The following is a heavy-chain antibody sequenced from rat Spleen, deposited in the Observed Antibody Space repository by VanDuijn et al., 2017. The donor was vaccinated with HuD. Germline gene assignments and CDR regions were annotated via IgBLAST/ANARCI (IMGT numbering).Heavy chain of an antibody. D-gene: IGHD1-3*01. CDR1: GFTFSNYD. J-gene: IGHJ2*01. CDR2: ISSEGRSS. CDR3: ARNGHFNYGSHGY. V-gene: IGHV5-25*01. Sequence: EVQLVESGGGLVQPGRSMKLSCAASGFTFSNYDMAWVRQAPGKGLEWVATISSEGRSSYYRDSVKGRFTISRDSAKSTLYLQMDSLRSEDTASYYCARNGHFNYGSHGYWGQGVMVTVSS.